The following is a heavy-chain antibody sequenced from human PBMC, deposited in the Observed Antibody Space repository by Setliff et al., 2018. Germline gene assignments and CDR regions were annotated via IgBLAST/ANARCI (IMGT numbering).Heavy chain of an antibody. CDR2: TTPIFTTA. CDR1: RGTFSNYA. J-gene: IGHJ4*02. D-gene: IGHD5-18*01. CDR3: ARSPFPVDTVMVTTFDS. Sequence: SVKVSCKTSRGTFSNYAISWVRQAPGQGLEWMGGTTPIFTTANYAQKFQGRVTITADESTSTAYMELSSLKSEGTAVYYCARSPFPVDTVMVTTFDSWGQGTLVTVSS. V-gene: IGHV1-69*13.